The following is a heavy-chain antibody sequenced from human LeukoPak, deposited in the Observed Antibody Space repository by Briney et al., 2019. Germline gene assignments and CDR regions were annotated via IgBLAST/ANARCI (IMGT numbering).Heavy chain of an antibody. CDR2: MYTSGST. CDR3: ARRSYYYDSSGYQDAFDI. CDR1: GGSISSYY. Sequence: PSETLSLTCTVSGGSISSYYWSWIRQPPGKGLEWIGYMYTSGSTNYNPSLKSRVTISVDTSKNQFSLKLSSVTAADTAVYYCARRSYYYDSSGYQDAFDIWGQGTMVTVSS. V-gene: IGHV4-4*09. J-gene: IGHJ3*02. D-gene: IGHD3-22*01.